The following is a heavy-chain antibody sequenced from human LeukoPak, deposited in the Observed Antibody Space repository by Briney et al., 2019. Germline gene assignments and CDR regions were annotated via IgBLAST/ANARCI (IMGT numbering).Heavy chain of an antibody. V-gene: IGHV3-23*01. Sequence: GGSLRLSCAASGFTFNSYDMSWVRQAPGKGLEWVSGISGSGGSTHYADSVKGRFTISRDNSKKTLYLQMNSLRAEDTAVYYCEGTLTLYATPIDYWGQGTLVTVSS. CDR2: ISGSGGST. CDR3: EGTLTLYATPIDY. CDR1: GFTFNSYD. J-gene: IGHJ4*02. D-gene: IGHD5-24*01.